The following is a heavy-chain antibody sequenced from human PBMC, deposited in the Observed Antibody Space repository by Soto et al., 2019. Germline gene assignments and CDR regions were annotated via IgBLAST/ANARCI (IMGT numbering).Heavy chain of an antibody. CDR2: IYHSGST. Sequence: SETLSLTCAVSGGSISSSNWWSWVRQPPGKGLEWIGEIYHSGSTNYNPSLKSRVTKSVDKSKNQFSLKQSSVTAADTAVYYCARTRLEYDFWSGYYSDYYGMDVWGQGTTVTVSS. V-gene: IGHV4-4*02. D-gene: IGHD3-3*01. CDR1: GGSISSSNW. J-gene: IGHJ6*02. CDR3: ARTRLEYDFWSGYYSDYYGMDV.